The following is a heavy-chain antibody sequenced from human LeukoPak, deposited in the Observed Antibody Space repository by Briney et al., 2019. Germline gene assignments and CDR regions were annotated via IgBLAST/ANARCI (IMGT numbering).Heavy chain of an antibody. Sequence: ASVKVSCKASVYTFTSYDINWVRQATGQGLEWMGWMNPNSGNTGYAQKFQGRVTMTRNTSISTAYMELSSLRSEDTAVYYCARGPTRKQWLPGSNWFDPWGQGTLVTVSS. D-gene: IGHD6-19*01. CDR1: VYTFTSYD. CDR3: ARGPTRKQWLPGSNWFDP. V-gene: IGHV1-8*01. J-gene: IGHJ5*02. CDR2: MNPNSGNT.